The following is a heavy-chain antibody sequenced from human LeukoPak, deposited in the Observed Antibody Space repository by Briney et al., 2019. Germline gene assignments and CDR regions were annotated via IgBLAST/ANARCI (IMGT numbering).Heavy chain of an antibody. Sequence: SVKVSCKASGGTFSSYDISWVRQAPGQGLEWMGGIIPIFGTANYAQKFQGRVTITADESTSTAYMELSRLRSEDTAVYYCARCRRHSSGYYYLFDYWGQGTLVTVSS. V-gene: IGHV1-69*13. CDR1: GGTFSSYD. CDR2: IIPIFGTA. D-gene: IGHD3-22*01. J-gene: IGHJ4*02. CDR3: ARCRRHSSGYYYLFDY.